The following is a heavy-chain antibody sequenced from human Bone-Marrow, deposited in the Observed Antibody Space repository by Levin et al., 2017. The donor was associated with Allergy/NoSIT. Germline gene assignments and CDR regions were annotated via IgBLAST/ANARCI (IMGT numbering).Heavy chain of an antibody. CDR3: SSSPAPTEAPLATMFSF. Sequence: PGESLKISCKVSGNTLSAFSMHWVRQAPGKGLEWMGGFDPEDGETIYAQKFQGRVTMTEDTSTDTAYMELSGLRSDDTAMYYCSSSPAPTEAPLATMFSFWGQGTLVTVSS. V-gene: IGHV1-24*01. D-gene: IGHD3-10*02. CDR1: GNTLSAFS. J-gene: IGHJ4*02. CDR2: FDPEDGET.